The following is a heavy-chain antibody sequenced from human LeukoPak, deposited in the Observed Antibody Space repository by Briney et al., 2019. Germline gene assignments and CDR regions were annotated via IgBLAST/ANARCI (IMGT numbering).Heavy chain of an antibody. CDR2: MNPNSGNT. CDR3: ARAVSPRWLQPPNAFDI. J-gene: IGHJ3*02. Sequence: ASVKVSCKASGYTFTSYDINWVRQATGQGLEWMGWMNPNSGNTGYARKFQGRVTMTRNTSISTAYMELSSLRSEDTAVYYCARAVSPRWLQPPNAFDIWGQGTMVTVSS. CDR1: GYTFTSYD. D-gene: IGHD5-24*01. V-gene: IGHV1-8*01.